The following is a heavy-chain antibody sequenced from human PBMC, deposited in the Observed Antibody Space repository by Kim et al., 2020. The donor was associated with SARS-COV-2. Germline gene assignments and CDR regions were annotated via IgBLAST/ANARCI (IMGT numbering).Heavy chain of an antibody. CDR3: ARAWNYADFSLDY. V-gene: IGHV1-2*02. Sequence: ASVKVSCKASGYTFTGYYMHWVRQAPGQGLEWMGWINPNSGGTNYAQKFQGRVTMTRDTSISTAYMELSRLRSDDTAVYYCARAWNYADFSLDYWGQGTLVTVSS. CDR2: INPNSGGT. J-gene: IGHJ4*02. CDR1: GYTFTGYY. D-gene: IGHD1-7*01.